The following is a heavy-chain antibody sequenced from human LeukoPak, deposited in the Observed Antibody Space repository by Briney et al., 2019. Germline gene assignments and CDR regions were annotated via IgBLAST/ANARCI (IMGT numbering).Heavy chain of an antibody. D-gene: IGHD6-13*01. V-gene: IGHV3-30-3*01. J-gene: IGHJ4*02. CDR3: ARDWGPYSSSYYGY. Sequence: GGSLRLSCAASGFTFSSYAMPWVRQAPGKGLEWVAVISYDGSNKYYADSVKGRFTISRDNSKNTLYLQMNSLRAEDTAVYYCARDWGPYSSSYYGYWGQGTLVTVSS. CDR1: GFTFSSYA. CDR2: ISYDGSNK.